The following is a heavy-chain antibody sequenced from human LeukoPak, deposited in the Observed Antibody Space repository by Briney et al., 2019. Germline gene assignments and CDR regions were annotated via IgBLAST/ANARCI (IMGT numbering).Heavy chain of an antibody. CDR3: ARGTPPDY. Sequence: PGGSLRLSCAASGFTFSSYWMHWVRQAPGKGLVWVSRITSDGTSITYADSVRGRLTISRDNAKNTLYLQMNHLRAEDTAVYYCARGTPPDYWGQGTLVTVSS. CDR1: GFTFSSYW. CDR2: ITSDGTSI. D-gene: IGHD4-23*01. J-gene: IGHJ4*02. V-gene: IGHV3-74*01.